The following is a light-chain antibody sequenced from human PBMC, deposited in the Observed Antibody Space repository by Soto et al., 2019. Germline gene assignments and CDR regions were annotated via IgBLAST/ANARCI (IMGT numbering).Light chain of an antibody. CDR3: SSYTSSRPLYV. J-gene: IGLJ1*01. Sequence: QSALTQPASVSGSPGQSITISCTGTSSDVGGYNYVSWYQQHPGKAPKLMIYDVSNRPSGVSNRFSGSKSCNTASLTISGLQAEDEAYYYCSSYTSSRPLYVFGTGTQGTVL. CDR2: DVS. CDR1: SSDVGGYNY. V-gene: IGLV2-14*01.